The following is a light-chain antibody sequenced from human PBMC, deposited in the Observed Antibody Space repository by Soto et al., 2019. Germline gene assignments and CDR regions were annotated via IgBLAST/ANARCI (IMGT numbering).Light chain of an antibody. V-gene: IGKV1-33*01. Sequence: DIKMTQYPSSLSASVGDRFTITSRASQSISSYLNWYQQKPGKAPKLLIYDASNLETGVPARFSGSRSGTDFTFTISSLQPEDIATYYCQQYDNLRWTFGQGTKVDIK. CDR3: QQYDNLRWT. CDR2: DAS. J-gene: IGKJ1*01. CDR1: QSISSY.